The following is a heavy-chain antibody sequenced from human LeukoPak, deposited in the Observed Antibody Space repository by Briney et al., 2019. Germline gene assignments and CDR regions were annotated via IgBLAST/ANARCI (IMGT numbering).Heavy chain of an antibody. V-gene: IGHV3-30-3*01. CDR3: ARDRSIFGVVNYAFDI. J-gene: IGHJ3*02. D-gene: IGHD3-3*02. Sequence: PGGSLRLSCAASGFTFSSYAMHWVRQAPGKGLEWVAVISYDGSNKYYADYVKGRFTISRDNSKNTLYLQMNSLRAEDTAVYYCARDRSIFGVVNYAFDIWGQGTMVTVSS. CDR2: ISYDGSNK. CDR1: GFTFSSYA.